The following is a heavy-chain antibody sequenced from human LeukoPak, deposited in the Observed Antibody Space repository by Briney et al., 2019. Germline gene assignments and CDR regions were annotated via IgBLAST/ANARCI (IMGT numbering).Heavy chain of an antibody. V-gene: IGHV3-23*01. CDR3: AKDRPTWPIDY. D-gene: IGHD5-12*01. J-gene: IGHJ4*02. Sequence: PGGSLRLSCAASGFTFSSYSMSWVRQAPGEGLEWVSSISSSGGNTYYPDSVKGRFTISRDNSKNTMYLQMNSLRAEDTAVYYCAKDRPTWPIDYWGQGTLVTVSS. CDR2: ISSSGGNT. CDR1: GFTFSSYS.